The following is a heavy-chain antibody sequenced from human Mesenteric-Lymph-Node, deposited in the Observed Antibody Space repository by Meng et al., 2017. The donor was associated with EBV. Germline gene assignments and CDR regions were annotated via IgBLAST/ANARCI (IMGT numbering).Heavy chain of an antibody. CDR2: TYYRSKWYN. V-gene: IGHV6-1*01. J-gene: IGHJ4*02. CDR3: SRESWRAFDY. Sequence: QVKLKQSGPGLVKPSQTLSLTCAISGDSVSNTNVAWNWIRQSPSRGLEWLGRTYYRSKWYNEYAQSVKGRITINPDTSKSEFSLQLNSVTPDDTALYYCSRESWRAFDYWGQGTLVTVSS. CDR1: GDSVSNTNVA.